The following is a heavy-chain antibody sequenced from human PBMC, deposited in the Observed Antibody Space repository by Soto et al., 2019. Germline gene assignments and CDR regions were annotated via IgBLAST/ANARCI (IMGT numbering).Heavy chain of an antibody. CDR1: GGSISDGYY. J-gene: IGHJ6*02. D-gene: IGHD3-10*01. CDR2: ISDSGST. V-gene: IGHV4-31*03. Sequence: SETLSLTCTVSGGSISDGYYWSWIRQHPGKGLEWIGSISDSGSTSYNPSLKSRLTISVDTSKNQFSLKVGSVNAADTAVYYCARLYYVSGRPLMDVWGQGTTFTSP. CDR3: ARLYYVSGRPLMDV.